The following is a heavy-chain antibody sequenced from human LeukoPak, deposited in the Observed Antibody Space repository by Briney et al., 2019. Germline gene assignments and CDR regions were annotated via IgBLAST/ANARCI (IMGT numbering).Heavy chain of an antibody. CDR1: GYTFTSYD. V-gene: IGHV1-8*01. Sequence: ASVKVSCKASGYTFTSYDINWVRQATGQGLEWMGSMNPNSGNTGYAQKFQGRVTMTRNTSISTAYMELSSLRSEDTAVYYCARGGDSSSWYPLYYYYYMDVWGKGTTVTVSS. CDR3: ARGGDSSSWYPLYYYYYMDV. J-gene: IGHJ6*03. CDR2: MNPNSGNT. D-gene: IGHD6-13*01.